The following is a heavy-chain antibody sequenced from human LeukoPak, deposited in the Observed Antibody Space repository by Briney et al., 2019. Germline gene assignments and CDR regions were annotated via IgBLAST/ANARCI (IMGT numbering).Heavy chain of an antibody. J-gene: IGHJ6*03. CDR2: ISGHNDDT. CDR1: GYTFTSYA. Sequence: GASVKVSCKASGYTFTSYAISWVRQAPGQGLEWMGWISGHNDDTNYAQRLQGRVTMTIDTSTSTAYMELRSLRSDDTAVYYCARAGYCSGGSCYPYYYYYYMDVWGKGTTVTVSS. CDR3: ARAGYCSGGSCYPYYYYYYMDV. V-gene: IGHV1-18*01. D-gene: IGHD2-15*01.